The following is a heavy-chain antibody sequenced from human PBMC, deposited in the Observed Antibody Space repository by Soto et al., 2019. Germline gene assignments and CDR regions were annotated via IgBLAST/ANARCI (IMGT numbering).Heavy chain of an antibody. D-gene: IGHD2-15*01. CDR2: INHSGST. CDR3: ARRCKSGGSCYRWFDP. Sequence: SETLSLTCAVYGGSFSGYYWSWIRQPPGKGLEWIGEINHSGSTNYNPSLKSRVTISVDTSKNQFSLKLSSVTAADTAVYYCARRCKSGGSCYRWFDPWGQGTLVTVSS. V-gene: IGHV4-34*01. CDR1: GGSFSGYY. J-gene: IGHJ5*02.